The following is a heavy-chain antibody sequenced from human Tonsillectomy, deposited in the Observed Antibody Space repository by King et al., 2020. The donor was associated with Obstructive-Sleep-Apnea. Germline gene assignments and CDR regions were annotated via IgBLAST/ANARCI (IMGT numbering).Heavy chain of an antibody. J-gene: IGHJ3*02. V-gene: IGHV3-53*04. D-gene: IGHD1-26*01. CDR2: SYSGGST. CDR3: ARDMGGNSGSYGDAFDI. CDR1: GFTVSSNY. Sequence: VQLVESGGGLVQPGGSLRLSCAASGFTVSSNYMSWVRQAPGKGLEWVSVSYSGGSTYYADSVKGRFTISRHNSKNTLYLQMNSLRAEDTAVYYCARDMGGNSGSYGDAFDIWGQGTMVTVSS.